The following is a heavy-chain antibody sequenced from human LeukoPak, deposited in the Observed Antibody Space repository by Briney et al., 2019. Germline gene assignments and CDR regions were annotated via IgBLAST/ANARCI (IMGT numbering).Heavy chain of an antibody. J-gene: IGHJ4*02. D-gene: IGHD3-10*01. V-gene: IGHV4-59*08. CDR1: GGSISSYY. CDR2: IYYSGST. Sequence: SETLSLTCTVSGGSISSYYWSWIRQPPGKGLEWIGYIYYSGSTNYNPSLKSRVTISADTSKNQFSLKLSSVTAADTAVYYCARLGNYYGSGSYYYWGQGTLVTVSS. CDR3: ARLGNYYGSGSYYY.